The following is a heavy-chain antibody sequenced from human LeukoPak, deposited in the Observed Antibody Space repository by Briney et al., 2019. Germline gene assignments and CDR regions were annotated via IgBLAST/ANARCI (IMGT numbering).Heavy chain of an antibody. Sequence: GSLRLSCAASGSTFSNYWMTWVRQSPGKGLEWVANIKQDGSEMHYVDFVKGRFTISRDNAKNSLFLQMNRLRAEDTAVYYCASGGALWFGESRFDNWGQGTLVTVSS. CDR1: GSTFSNYW. D-gene: IGHD3-10*01. CDR2: IKQDGSEM. CDR3: ASGGALWFGESRFDN. J-gene: IGHJ4*02. V-gene: IGHV3-7*03.